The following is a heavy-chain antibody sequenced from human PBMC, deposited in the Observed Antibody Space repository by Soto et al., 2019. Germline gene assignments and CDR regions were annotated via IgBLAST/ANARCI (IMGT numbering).Heavy chain of an antibody. CDR1: GYTFTSYG. D-gene: IGHD4-4*01. V-gene: IGHV1-69*13. CDR2: IIPIFGTA. J-gene: IGHJ6*02. Sequence: QVQLVQSGAEVKKPGASVKVSCKASGYTFTSYGISWVRQAPGQGLEWMGGIIPIFGTANYAQKFQGRVTITADESTSTAYMELSSLRSEDTAVYYCARDRGTSNENKYYYYYGMDVWGQGTTVTVSS. CDR3: ARDRGTSNENKYYYYYGMDV.